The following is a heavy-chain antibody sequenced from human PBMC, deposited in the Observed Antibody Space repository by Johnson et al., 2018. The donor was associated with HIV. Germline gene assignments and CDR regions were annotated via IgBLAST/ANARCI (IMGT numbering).Heavy chain of an antibody. J-gene: IGHJ3*02. CDR1: GFTVSSNY. CDR2: IYSGGST. D-gene: IGHD6-13*01. CDR3: AVVPLPMYWYDAFDI. Sequence: VQLVESGGGVVQPGGSLRLSCAASGFTVSSNYMSWVRQAPGKGLEWVSVIYSGGSTYYADSVKGRFTISRDNSKNTLYLQMNSLRAEDTAVYYCAVVPLPMYWYDAFDIWGQGTMVTVSS. V-gene: IGHV3-66*01.